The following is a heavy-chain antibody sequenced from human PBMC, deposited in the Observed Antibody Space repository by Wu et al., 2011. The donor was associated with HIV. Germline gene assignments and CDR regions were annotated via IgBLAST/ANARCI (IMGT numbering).Heavy chain of an antibody. V-gene: IGHV1-2*02. CDR3: ARDLNYGPYYYYGMDV. D-gene: IGHD4-17*01. J-gene: IGHJ6*02. CDR1: GYTFTGYY. CDR2: INPNSGGT. Sequence: QVQLVQSGAEVKKPGASLTFSCKTSGYTFTGYYMHWVRQAPGQGLEWMGWINPNSGGTNYAQKFQGRVTMTRDTSISTAYMELSRLRSDDTAVYYCARDLNYGPYYYYGMDVWGQGTTVTVSS.